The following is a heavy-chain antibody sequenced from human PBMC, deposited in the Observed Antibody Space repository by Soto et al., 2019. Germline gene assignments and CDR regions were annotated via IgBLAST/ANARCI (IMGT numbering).Heavy chain of an antibody. CDR1: GFTFSSYS. D-gene: IGHD5-18*01. V-gene: IGHV3-21*01. CDR2: ISSSSSYI. CDR3: ARDQPGYSYGYGLGY. J-gene: IGHJ4*02. Sequence: EVQLVESGGGLVKPGGSLRLSCAASGFTFSSYSMNWVRQAPGKGLEWVSSISSSSSYIYYADSVKGRFTISRDNAKNSLYLQMNNLRAEDTAVYYCARDQPGYSYGYGLGYWGQGTPVTVSS.